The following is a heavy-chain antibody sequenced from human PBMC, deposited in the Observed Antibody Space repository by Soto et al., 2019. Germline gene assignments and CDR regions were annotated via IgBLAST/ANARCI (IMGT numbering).Heavy chain of an antibody. CDR3: ASGQWLPLPNY. CDR2: IKSKTDGGTT. Sequence: EVQLVESGGGLVKPGGSLRLSCAASGFTLSNAWMSWVRQAPGKGLEWVGRIKSKTDGGTTDYAAPVKGRFTISRDNSKNTLYLQMNSLRAEDTAVYYCASGQWLPLPNYWGQGTLVTVSS. J-gene: IGHJ4*02. CDR1: GFTLSNAW. V-gene: IGHV3-15*01. D-gene: IGHD6-19*01.